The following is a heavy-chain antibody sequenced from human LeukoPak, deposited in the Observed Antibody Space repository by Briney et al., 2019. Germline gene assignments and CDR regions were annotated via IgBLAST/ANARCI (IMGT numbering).Heavy chain of an antibody. CDR2: TYPGDSNT. D-gene: IGHD2-15*01. CDR1: GYSFTNNW. CDR3: VRSPACSSGTCYPNWFDP. Sequence: GDSLKISCKGSGYSFTNNWIGWVRQMPGKGLEWMGITYPGDSNTRYSPSFQGQVTISADKSLSSAYLQWSSLKASDTAMYYCVRSPACSSGTCYPNWFDPWGQGTLVTVSS. V-gene: IGHV5-51*01. J-gene: IGHJ5*02.